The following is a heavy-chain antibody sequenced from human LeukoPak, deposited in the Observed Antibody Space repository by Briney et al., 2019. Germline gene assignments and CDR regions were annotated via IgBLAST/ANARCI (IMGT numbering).Heavy chain of an antibody. CDR2: VSHDGSNK. J-gene: IGHJ6*03. CDR3: ARAGYGGNSRGGQNYYMGV. Sequence: GGSLRLSCAASGFTFSTYGMHWVRQAPGKGLEWVALVSHDGSNKYYGDSVKGRFTTSRDNSNNTLYLQMDSLRAEDTAIYYCARAGYGGNSRGGQNYYMGVWGQGTTVTVSS. D-gene: IGHD4-23*01. V-gene: IGHV3-30*03. CDR1: GFTFSTYG.